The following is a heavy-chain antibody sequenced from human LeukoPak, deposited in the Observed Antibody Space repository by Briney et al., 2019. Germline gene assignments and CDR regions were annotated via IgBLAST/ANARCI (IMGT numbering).Heavy chain of an antibody. CDR1: GGSISSSSYY. Sequence: SETLSLTCTVSGGSISSSSYYWGWIRQPPGKGLEWIGSIYYSGSTYYNPSLKSRVTISVDTSKNQFSLKLSSVTAADTAVYYCARDSGRDGYNLGPSNVDYWGQGTLVTVSS. CDR2: IYYSGST. D-gene: IGHD5-24*01. V-gene: IGHV4-39*02. CDR3: ARDSGRDGYNLGPSNVDY. J-gene: IGHJ4*02.